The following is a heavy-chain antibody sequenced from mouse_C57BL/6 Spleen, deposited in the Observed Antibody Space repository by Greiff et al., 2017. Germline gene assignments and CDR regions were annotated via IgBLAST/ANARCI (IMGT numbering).Heavy chain of an antibody. CDR3: ARGEIYGNSFFDY. CDR1: GYTFTSYW. D-gene: IGHD2-1*01. CDR2: IYPSDSDT. J-gene: IGHJ2*01. V-gene: IGHV1-61*01. Sequence: QVQLQQPGAELVRPGSSVKLSCKASGYTFTSYWMDWVKQRPGQGLEWIGNIYPSDSDTHYNQKFKDKATLTVDKSSSTAYMQLSRLTSEDSAVYYGARGEIYGNSFFDYWGQGTTLTVSS.